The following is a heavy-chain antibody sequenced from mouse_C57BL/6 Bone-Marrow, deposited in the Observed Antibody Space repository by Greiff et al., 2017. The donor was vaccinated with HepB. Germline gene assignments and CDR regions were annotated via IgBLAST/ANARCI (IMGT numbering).Heavy chain of an antibody. J-gene: IGHJ2*01. Sequence: EVKLKQSGPELVKPGDSVKISCKASGYSFTGYFMNWVMQSHGKSLEWIGRINPYNGDTFYNQKFKGKATLTVDKSSSTAHMELRSLTSEDSAVYYCARLRNYGSSYFDYWGQGTTLTVSS. CDR1: GYSFTGYF. D-gene: IGHD1-1*01. CDR3: ARLRNYGSSYFDY. CDR2: INPYNGDT. V-gene: IGHV1-20*01.